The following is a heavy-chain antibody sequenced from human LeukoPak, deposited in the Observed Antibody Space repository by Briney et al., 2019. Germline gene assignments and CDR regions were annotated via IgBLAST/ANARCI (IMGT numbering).Heavy chain of an antibody. D-gene: IGHD1-7*01. Sequence: GGSLRLSCAASGFTFSSYSMHWVRQAPGKGLEFVSAINGNGDNSYYGDSVKGRFTISRDNSKNTLYLQMGSLRAEDKAVYYCARGRTLSYFFDYWGQGTLVTVSP. J-gene: IGHJ4*02. CDR3: ARGRTLSYFFDY. V-gene: IGHV3-64*02. CDR2: INGNGDNS. CDR1: GFTFSSYS.